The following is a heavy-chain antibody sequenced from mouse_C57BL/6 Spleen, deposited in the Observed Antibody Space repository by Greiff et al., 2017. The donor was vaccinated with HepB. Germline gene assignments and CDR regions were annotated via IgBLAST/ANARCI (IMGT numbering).Heavy chain of an antibody. CDR2: ISYDGSN. V-gene: IGHV3-6*01. D-gene: IGHD2-4*01. J-gene: IGHJ2*01. CDR3: AREGNDYDNFDY. CDR1: GYSITSGYY. Sequence: DVQLQESGPGLVKPSQSLSLTCSVTGYSITSGYYWNWIRQFPGNKLEWMGYISYDGSNNYNPSLKNRISITRDTSKNQFFLKLNSVTTEDTATYYCAREGNDYDNFDYRGQGTTLTVAS.